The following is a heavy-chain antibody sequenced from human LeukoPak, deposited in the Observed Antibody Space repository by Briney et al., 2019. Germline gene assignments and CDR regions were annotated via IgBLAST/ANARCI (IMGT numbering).Heavy chain of an antibody. CDR2: ISPSGSYI. D-gene: IGHD6-19*01. V-gene: IGHV3-23*01. Sequence: GGSLRLSCAASGFSFTDYSFNWVRQAPGKGLEWVSSISPSGSYIYYADSVKGRFTISRDNSKNTLYLQMNSLRAEDTAVYYCAKDLYSSGWYDYWGQGTLVTVSS. CDR1: GFSFTDYS. CDR3: AKDLYSSGWYDY. J-gene: IGHJ4*02.